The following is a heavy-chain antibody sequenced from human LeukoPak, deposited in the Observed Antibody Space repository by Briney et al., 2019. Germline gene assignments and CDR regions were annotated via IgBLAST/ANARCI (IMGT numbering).Heavy chain of an antibody. CDR2: IYYSGST. D-gene: IGHD3-10*01. J-gene: IGHJ3*02. CDR3: ARAYYYGSGSYAFDI. V-gene: IGHV4-59*01. CDR1: GGSISSYH. Sequence: SETLSLTCTVSGGSISSYHWSWIRQPPGKGLEWIGYIYYSGSTNHNPSLKSRVTISVDTSKNQFSLKLSSVTAADTAVYFCARAYYYGSGSYAFDIWGQGTMVTVSS.